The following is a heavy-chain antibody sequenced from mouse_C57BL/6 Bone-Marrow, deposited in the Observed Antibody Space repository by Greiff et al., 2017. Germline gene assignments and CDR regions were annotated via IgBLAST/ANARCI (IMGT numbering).Heavy chain of an antibody. CDR1: GYSITSGYY. V-gene: IGHV3-6*01. Sequence: EESGPGLVKPSQSLSLTCSVTGYSITSGYYWNWIRQFPGNKLEWIGYISYDGSNNYNPSLKNRISITRDTSKNQFFLKLNSVTTEDTATYYCARDYYYAMDYWGQGTSVTVSS. CDR3: ARDYYYAMDY. J-gene: IGHJ4*01. CDR2: ISYDGSN.